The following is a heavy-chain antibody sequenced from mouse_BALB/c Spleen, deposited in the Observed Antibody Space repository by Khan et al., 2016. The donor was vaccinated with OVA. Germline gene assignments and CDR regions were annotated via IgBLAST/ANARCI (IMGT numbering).Heavy chain of an antibody. D-gene: IGHD1-1*01. V-gene: IGHV1S136*01. Sequence: VQLKESGPELVKPGASVKMSCKAFGYTFTSYVMHWVKQKPGQGLEWIGYINPYSYDNKYTEKFKGKATLTSDKSSSTAYMELSSLTSEDSAVDSGVRARYDDGSSYGGFAYWGQGTLVTVSA. CDR2: INPYSYDN. CDR1: GYTFTSYV. J-gene: IGHJ3*01. CDR3: VRARYDDGSSYGGFAY.